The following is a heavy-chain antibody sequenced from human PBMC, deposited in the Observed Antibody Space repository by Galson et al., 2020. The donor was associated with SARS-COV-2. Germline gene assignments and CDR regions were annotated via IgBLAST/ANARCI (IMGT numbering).Heavy chain of an antibody. CDR2: IWYDGSNQ. J-gene: IGHJ6*02. Sequence: GESLKISCAASGFTFSSYGLHWVRQAPGKGLEWVALIWYDGSNQYYADSVKGRFTISRDNSKNTLYLQMNSLRAEDTAVYYCARDVQQPLGPYYDYGMDVWGQGTTVTVSS. D-gene: IGHD6-13*01. CDR3: ARDVQQPLGPYYDYGMDV. V-gene: IGHV3-33*01. CDR1: GFTFSSYG.